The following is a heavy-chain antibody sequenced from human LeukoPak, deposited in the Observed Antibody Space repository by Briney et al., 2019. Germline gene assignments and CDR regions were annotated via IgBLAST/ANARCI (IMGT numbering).Heavy chain of an antibody. Sequence: SETLSLTCTVSGASISSSTYYWDRIRQSPGKGLEWIDSIYYSGSTYYNPSLKSRVTISVDTSKNQFSLKLTSVTAADTAVYYCARPVGRGAFDIWGQGTMVIVSS. V-gene: IGHV4-39*01. D-gene: IGHD1-26*01. CDR2: IYYSGST. CDR1: GASISSSTYY. J-gene: IGHJ3*02. CDR3: ARPVGRGAFDI.